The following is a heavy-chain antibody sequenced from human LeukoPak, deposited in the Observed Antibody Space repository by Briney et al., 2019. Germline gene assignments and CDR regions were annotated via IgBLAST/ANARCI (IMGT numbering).Heavy chain of an antibody. CDR3: ARRNYFDY. Sequence: GGSLRLSCAASGFTFSNYWMNWVRQAPGKGLEWVANIKEDGSDKKYVDSVKGRFTISRDNAKNSLYPQMNSLRAEDTAVYYCARRNYFDYWGQGTLATVSS. V-gene: IGHV3-7*03. CDR2: IKEDGSDK. CDR1: GFTFSNYW. J-gene: IGHJ4*02.